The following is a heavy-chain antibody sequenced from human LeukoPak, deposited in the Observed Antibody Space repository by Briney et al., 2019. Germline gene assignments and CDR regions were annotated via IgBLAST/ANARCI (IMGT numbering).Heavy chain of an antibody. J-gene: IGHJ4*02. Sequence: PGGSLRLSCAASGFTFSNYWMSWVRQAPGKGLEWVANINQDGGAKYYVDSLEGRFTISRDNIEKSLYLQLNSLTADDTAVYFCARAATTGTVDYWGQGTLVTVSS. V-gene: IGHV3-7*01. D-gene: IGHD1-1*01. CDR2: INQDGGAK. CDR1: GFTFSNYW. CDR3: ARAATTGTVDY.